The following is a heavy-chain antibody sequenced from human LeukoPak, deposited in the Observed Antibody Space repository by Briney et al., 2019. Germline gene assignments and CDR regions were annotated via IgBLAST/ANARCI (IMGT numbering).Heavy chain of an antibody. V-gene: IGHV4-59*01. CDR1: GGSISSYY. J-gene: IGHJ4*02. CDR3: ARGRLGGAY. Sequence: PSETLSLTCTVSGGSISSYYWSWIRQPPGKGLEWIGYIYYSGSTNYNPSLKSRVTISVETSKNQFSLKLISVTAADTAVYYCARGRLGGAYWGQGTLVTVSS. D-gene: IGHD3-16*01. CDR2: IYYSGST.